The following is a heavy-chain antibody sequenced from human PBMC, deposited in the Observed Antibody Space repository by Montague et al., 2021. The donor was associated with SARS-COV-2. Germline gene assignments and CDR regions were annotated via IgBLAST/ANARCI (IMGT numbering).Heavy chain of an antibody. Sequence: SETLSLTCTVSGGSISSNNWYWIWLPPGQGMELVGNVYYSCSTNXNPSLTSQVSISVYTSTTKISLNLSSGTAADTAVYECARESGRLWGIAVAGAFDFWGQGTMVTVSS. D-gene: IGHD6-19*01. J-gene: IGHJ4*02. V-gene: IGHV4-59*01. CDR1: GGSISSNN. CDR3: ARESGRLWGIAVAGAFDF. CDR2: VYYSCST.